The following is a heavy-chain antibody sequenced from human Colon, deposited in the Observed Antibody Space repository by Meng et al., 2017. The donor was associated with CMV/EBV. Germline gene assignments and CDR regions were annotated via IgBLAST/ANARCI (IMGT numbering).Heavy chain of an antibody. CDR1: GGSLSGGDFY. Sequence: QVQLQESGPGLVKSSQTLSLTCTVSGGSLSGGDFYWNWIRQHPGKGLEWIGYIYYSGTTYYNPSLKSRAIISLDKPKNQFSLNLSSVTAADTAVYFCARDSGYDAPFDYWGQGTLVTVSS. V-gene: IGHV4-31*03. CDR2: IYYSGTT. CDR3: ARDSGYDAPFDY. J-gene: IGHJ4*02. D-gene: IGHD5-12*01.